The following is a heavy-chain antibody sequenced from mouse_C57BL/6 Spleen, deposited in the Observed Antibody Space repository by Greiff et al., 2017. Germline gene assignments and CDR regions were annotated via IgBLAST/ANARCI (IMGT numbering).Heavy chain of an antibody. CDR2: IYPGDGDT. V-gene: IGHV1-82*01. CDR1: GYAFSSSW. Sequence: VPLQQSGPELVKPGASVKISCKASGYAFSSSWMNWVKQRPGKGLEWIGRIYPGDGDTNYNGKVKGKATLTDDKSSSTAYMQLSSLTSEDSAVYFCARGTVVSYFDYWGQGTTLTVSS. D-gene: IGHD1-1*01. CDR3: ARGTVVSYFDY. J-gene: IGHJ2*01.